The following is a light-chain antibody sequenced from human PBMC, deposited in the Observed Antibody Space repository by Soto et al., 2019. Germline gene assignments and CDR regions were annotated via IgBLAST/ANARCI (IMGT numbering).Light chain of an antibody. V-gene: IGKV1-39*01. J-gene: IGKJ1*01. CDR3: QQCYSSPRT. Sequence: DIPMTQSPSTLSASVGDRVTITCRASQSITTYVNWYQQKLGKAPTLLIYAASSLQSGVPSRFSGSGSGTDFTLTISSLQPEDFVTYFCQQCYSSPRTFGQGTKVEI. CDR2: AAS. CDR1: QSITTY.